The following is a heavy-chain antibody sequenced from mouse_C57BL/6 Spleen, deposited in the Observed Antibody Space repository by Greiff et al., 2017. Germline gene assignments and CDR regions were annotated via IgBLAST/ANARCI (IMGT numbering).Heavy chain of an antibody. Sequence: EVKLMESGGGLVKPGGSLKLSCAASGFTFSDYGMHWVRQAPEKGLEWVAYISSGSSTIYYADTVKGRFTISRDNAKNTLFLQMTSLRSEDTAMYYCARGDYYALFDYWGQGTTLTVSS. CDR1: GFTFSDYG. CDR2: ISSGSSTI. J-gene: IGHJ2*01. CDR3: ARGDYYALFDY. V-gene: IGHV5-17*01. D-gene: IGHD1-1*01.